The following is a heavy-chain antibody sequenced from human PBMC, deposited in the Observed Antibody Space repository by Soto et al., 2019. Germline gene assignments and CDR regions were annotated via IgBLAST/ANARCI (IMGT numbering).Heavy chain of an antibody. Sequence: PSETLSLTCTVSGGSISSSSYYWGWIRQPPGKGLEWIGSIYYSGSTYYNPSLKSRVTISVDTSKNQFSLKLSSVTAADTAAYYCARTGGSFSSSYYYYYGMDVWGQGTTVTVSS. CDR2: IYYSGST. D-gene: IGHD2-2*01. J-gene: IGHJ6*02. V-gene: IGHV4-39*01. CDR1: GGSISSSSYY. CDR3: ARTGGSFSSSYYYYYGMDV.